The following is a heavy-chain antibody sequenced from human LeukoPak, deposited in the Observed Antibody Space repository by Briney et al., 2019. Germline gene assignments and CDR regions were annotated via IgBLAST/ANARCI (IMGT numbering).Heavy chain of an antibody. J-gene: IGHJ4*02. CDR3: ARVVKKVDTAMAPLGY. CDR1: GFTFSSYA. D-gene: IGHD5-18*01. CDR2: ISYDGSNK. V-gene: IGHV3-30-3*01. Sequence: GGSLRLPCAASGFTFSSYAMHWVRQAPGKGLEWVAVISYDGSNKYYADSVKGRFTISRDNSKNTLYLQMNSLRAEDTAVYYCARVVKKVDTAMAPLGYWGQGTLVTVSS.